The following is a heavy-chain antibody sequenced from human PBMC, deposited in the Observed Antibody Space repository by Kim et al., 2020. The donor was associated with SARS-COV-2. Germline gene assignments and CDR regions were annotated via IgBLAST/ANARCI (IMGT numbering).Heavy chain of an antibody. CDR2: IYYSGST. CDR3: ASTRIVVGSTAPYYYYGMDV. Sequence: SETLSLTCTVSGGSISSISYYWGWIRQPPGKGLEWIGSIYYSGSTYYNPSLKSRVTISVDTSKNQFSLKLSSVTAADTAVYYCASTRIVVGSTAPYYYYGMDVWGQGTTVTVSS. CDR1: GGSISSISYY. J-gene: IGHJ6*02. D-gene: IGHD2-15*01. V-gene: IGHV4-39*01.